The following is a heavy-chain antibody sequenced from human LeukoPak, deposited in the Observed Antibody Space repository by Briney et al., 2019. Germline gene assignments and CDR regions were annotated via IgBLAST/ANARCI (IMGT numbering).Heavy chain of an antibody. CDR2: IIPIFGTA. CDR3: AREGYSYGLEFPYYFDY. D-gene: IGHD5-18*01. V-gene: IGHV1-69*05. CDR1: GGTLSSYA. Sequence: ASVKVSCKASGGTLSSYAISWVRQAPGQGIEWMGRIIPIFGTANYAQKFQGRVTITTDESTSTAYMELSSLRSEDTAVYYCAREGYSYGLEFPYYFDYWGQGTLVTVSS. J-gene: IGHJ4*02.